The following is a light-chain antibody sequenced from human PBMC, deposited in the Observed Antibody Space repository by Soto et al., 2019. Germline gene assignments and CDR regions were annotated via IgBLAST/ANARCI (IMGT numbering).Light chain of an antibody. CDR1: QGISSY. V-gene: IGKV1-9*01. CDR2: AAS. Sequence: DIQLTQSPSFLSASVGDRVTITCRASQGISSYLAWYQQKPGKAPKLLIYAASTLQSGVPSRFSGSGAGTEFTLTISSLQPEDFATYYCQQLSSYPITFGQVTRLEIK. J-gene: IGKJ5*01. CDR3: QQLSSYPIT.